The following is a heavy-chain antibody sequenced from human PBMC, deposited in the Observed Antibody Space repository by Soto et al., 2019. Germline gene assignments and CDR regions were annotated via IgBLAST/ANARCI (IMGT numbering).Heavy chain of an antibody. Sequence: ASVKVSCKASGYTFTSYGISWVRQAPGQGLEWMGWISAYNGNTNYAQKLQGRVTMTTDTSTSTAYMELRSLRSDDTAVYYCARVTVRITIFFDGYYMDVWGKGTTVTVSS. J-gene: IGHJ6*03. CDR1: GYTFTSYG. V-gene: IGHV1-18*01. D-gene: IGHD3-9*01. CDR2: ISAYNGNT. CDR3: ARVTVRITIFFDGYYMDV.